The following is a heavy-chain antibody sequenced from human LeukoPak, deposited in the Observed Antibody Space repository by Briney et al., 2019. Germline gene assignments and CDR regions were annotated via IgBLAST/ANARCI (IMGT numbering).Heavy chain of an antibody. Sequence: GGAPRLSRAAPGFTLSSYAMHWVRQAPGKGLEYVSAILSNGGSTYYANSVKGRFTLSRDNSKNTLYLHIGTLRAEDMGVYNIGRGAGSGYYISPIDYWGQGTLVTVSS. CDR1: GFTLSSYA. CDR3: GRGAGSGYYISPIDY. V-gene: IGHV3-64*01. CDR2: ILSNGGST. J-gene: IGHJ4*02. D-gene: IGHD3-22*01.